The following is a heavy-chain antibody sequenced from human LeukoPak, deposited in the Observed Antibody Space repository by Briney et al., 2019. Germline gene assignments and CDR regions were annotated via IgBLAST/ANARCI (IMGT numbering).Heavy chain of an antibody. CDR3: AKGGDSSGYEADY. Sequence: PGGSLRFSCAAAGFTFCTYGMHWVRQAPGKGLEWVAFIRYDGSNKYYADSVKGRFTISRDNSKNTLYLQMNSLRAEDTAVYYCAKGGDSSGYEADYWGQGTLVSVSS. V-gene: IGHV3-30*02. CDR2: IRYDGSNK. J-gene: IGHJ4*02. D-gene: IGHD3-22*01. CDR1: GFTFCTYG.